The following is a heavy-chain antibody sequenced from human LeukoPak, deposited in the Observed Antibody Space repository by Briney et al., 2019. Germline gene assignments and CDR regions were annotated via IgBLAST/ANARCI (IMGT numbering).Heavy chain of an antibody. V-gene: IGHV3-11*04. CDR2: ISISGTTI. Sequence: GGSLRLSCAASGFTFTDFYMSWIRQAPGKGLEWVSYISISGTTIYYADSVKGRFTFSRDNSKNTLYLQMNSLRAEDTAVYYCAKDRVAAAGYFDYWGQGTLVTVSS. J-gene: IGHJ4*02. D-gene: IGHD6-13*01. CDR3: AKDRVAAAGYFDY. CDR1: GFTFTDFY.